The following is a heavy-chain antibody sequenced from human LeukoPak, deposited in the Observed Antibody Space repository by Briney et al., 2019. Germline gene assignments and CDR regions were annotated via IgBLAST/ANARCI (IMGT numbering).Heavy chain of an antibody. CDR3: ARGSSGYLYYYYGMDV. J-gene: IGHJ6*02. CDR1: GFTFSSYA. CDR2: ISYDGSNK. V-gene: IGHV3-30-3*01. D-gene: IGHD3-22*01. Sequence: GGSLRLSCAASGFTFSSYAMHWVRQAPGKGLEWVAVISYDGSNKYYAASVKGRFTISRDNSKNTLYLQMNSLRAEDTAVYYCARGSSGYLYYYYGMDVWGQGTTVTVSS.